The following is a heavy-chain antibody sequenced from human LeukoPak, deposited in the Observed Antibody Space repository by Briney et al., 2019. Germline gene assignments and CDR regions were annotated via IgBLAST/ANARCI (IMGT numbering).Heavy chain of an antibody. CDR2: IRYDGSTK. CDR3: AKHETLKKRVVVIPAPSYYYYYMDV. CDR1: GFTFSSYG. Sequence: PGGSLRLSCAASGFTFSSYGMNWVRQAPGKGLEWVTFIRYDGSTKYYADSVKGRFTISRDNSKNTLYLQMNSLRAEDTAVYYCAKHETLKKRVVVIPAPSYYYYYMDVWGKGTTVTVSS. D-gene: IGHD3-22*01. J-gene: IGHJ6*03. V-gene: IGHV3-30*02.